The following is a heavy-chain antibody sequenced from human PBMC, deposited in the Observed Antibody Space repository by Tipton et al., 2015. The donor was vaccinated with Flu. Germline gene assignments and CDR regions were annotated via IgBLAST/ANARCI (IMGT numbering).Heavy chain of an antibody. CDR3: AIDDFGSSWYGY. D-gene: IGHD6-13*01. J-gene: IGHJ4*02. V-gene: IGHV4-39*07. CDR2: LYYSGST. CDR1: GGSISSSAYY. Sequence: TLSLTCTVSGGSISSSAYYWGWIRQTPGKGLEWIGNLYYSGSTFYNPSLKSRVTISLDKSTNQFSLRLSSVTAADTAIYYCAIDDFGSSWYGYWGQGSLVTVSS.